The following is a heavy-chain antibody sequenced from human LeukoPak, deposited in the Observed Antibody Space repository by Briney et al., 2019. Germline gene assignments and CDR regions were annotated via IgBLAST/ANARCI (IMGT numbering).Heavy chain of an antibody. V-gene: IGHV4-39*07. CDR1: GGSISSSSYY. CDR3: ARGRIAVAGPVPGMDV. Sequence: SETLSLTCTVSGGSISSSSYYWGWIRQPPGKGLEWIGSIYYSGSTYYNPSLKSRVTISVDTSKNQFSLKLSSVTAADTAVYYCARGRIAVAGPVPGMDVWGQGTTVTVSS. CDR2: IYYSGST. D-gene: IGHD6-19*01. J-gene: IGHJ6*02.